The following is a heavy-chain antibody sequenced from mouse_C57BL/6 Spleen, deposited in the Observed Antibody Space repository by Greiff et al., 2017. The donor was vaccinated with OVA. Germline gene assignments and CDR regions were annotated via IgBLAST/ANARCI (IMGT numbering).Heavy chain of an antibody. CDR3: ARDGATIVTTNFAY. V-gene: IGHV3-6*01. D-gene: IGHD2-5*01. CDR2: ISYDGSN. Sequence: DVQLQESGPGLVKPSQSLSLTCSVTGYSITSGYYWNWIRQFPGNKLEWMGYISYDGSNNYNPSLKNRISITRDTSKNQFFLKLNSVTTEDTATYYCARDGATIVTTNFAYWGQGTLVTVSA. CDR1: GYSITSGYY. J-gene: IGHJ3*01.